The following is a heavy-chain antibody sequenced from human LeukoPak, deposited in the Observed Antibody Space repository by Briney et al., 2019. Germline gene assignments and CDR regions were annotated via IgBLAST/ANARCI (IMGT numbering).Heavy chain of an antibody. D-gene: IGHD3-10*01. V-gene: IGHV1-18*01. Sequence: ASVKVSCKASGGTFSSYAISWVRQAPGQGLEWMGWISGYNDNTKYAQRLQGRVTMTTDTSTSTAYLELRNLRSDDTAIYYCARGSYYDGRDTRGSFDYWGQGTLVTVSS. CDR3: ARGSYYDGRDTRGSFDY. CDR1: GGTFSSYA. J-gene: IGHJ4*02. CDR2: ISGYNDNT.